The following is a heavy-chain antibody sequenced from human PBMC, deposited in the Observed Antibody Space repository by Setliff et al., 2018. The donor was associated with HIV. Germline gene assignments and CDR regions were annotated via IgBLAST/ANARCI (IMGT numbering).Heavy chain of an antibody. CDR1: GYTFTAYG. J-gene: IGHJ6*02. CDR3: ARDVEHMMDV. V-gene: IGHV1-18*01. Sequence: GPSVKVSCKPSGYTFTAYGLGWVRQAPGQGLEWMGWISTYSDETSYAQKLQGRVTMTTDTSTSTAYMELRRLTFDDTAVYYCARDVEHMMDVWGQGTTVTVSS. CDR2: ISTYSDET.